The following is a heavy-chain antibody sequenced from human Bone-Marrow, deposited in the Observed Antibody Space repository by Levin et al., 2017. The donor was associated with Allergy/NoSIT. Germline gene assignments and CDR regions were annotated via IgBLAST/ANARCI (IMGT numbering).Heavy chain of an antibody. V-gene: IGHV4-59*11. Sequence: PSETLSLTCTVSGASISSHYWSWIRQPPGKALEWIGYMYDSGSTKFHPSLKSRVTILVDRPKNQFSLKLTSVTTADTAVYYCARRYFGSDGMDLWGQGTTVTVSS. CDR1: GASISSHY. CDR2: MYDSGST. J-gene: IGHJ6*02. D-gene: IGHD3-9*01. CDR3: ARRYFGSDGMDL.